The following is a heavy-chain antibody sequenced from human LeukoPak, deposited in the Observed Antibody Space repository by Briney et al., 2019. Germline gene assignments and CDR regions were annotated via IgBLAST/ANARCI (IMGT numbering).Heavy chain of an antibody. Sequence: SDTLSLTCTVSGGSISNYYWTWIRQPPGKGLEWIGYINYSGSTNYNPSLKSRVTISVDRSKNQFSLNLSSVTAADTAVYYCVRSEMGGYTFDYWGQGTLVTVSS. J-gene: IGHJ4*02. CDR2: INYSGST. CDR1: GGSISNYY. V-gene: IGHV4-59*07. D-gene: IGHD5-24*01. CDR3: VRSEMGGYTFDY.